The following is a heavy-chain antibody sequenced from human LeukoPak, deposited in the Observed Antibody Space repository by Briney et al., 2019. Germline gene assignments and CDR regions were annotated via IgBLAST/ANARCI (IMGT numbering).Heavy chain of an antibody. CDR3: ARDHGSHYYGSGQGAFDI. J-gene: IGHJ3*02. V-gene: IGHV4-34*01. Sequence: SETLSLTCAVYGGSFSGYYWSWIRQPPGKGLEWIGEINHSGSTNYNPSLKSRVTISVDTSKNQFSLKLSSVTAADTAVYYCARDHGSHYYGSGQGAFDIWGQGTMVTVSS. CDR1: GGSFSGYY. CDR2: INHSGST. D-gene: IGHD3-10*01.